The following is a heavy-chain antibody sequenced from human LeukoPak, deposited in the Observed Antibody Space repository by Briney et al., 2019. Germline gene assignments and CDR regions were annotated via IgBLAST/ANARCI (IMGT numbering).Heavy chain of an antibody. D-gene: IGHD3-10*01. CDR3: GRDKEDMVYYYYGMDV. CDR1: GFTFSSYA. J-gene: IGHJ6*02. V-gene: IGHV3-64*01. CDR2: ISSNGGST. Sequence: GGSLRLSCAASGFTFSSYAMYWVRQAPGKGLECVSAISSNGGSTYYANSVKGRFTISRDNSKNTLYLQMGSLRAEDMAVYYCGRDKEDMVYYYYGMDVWGQGTTVTVSS.